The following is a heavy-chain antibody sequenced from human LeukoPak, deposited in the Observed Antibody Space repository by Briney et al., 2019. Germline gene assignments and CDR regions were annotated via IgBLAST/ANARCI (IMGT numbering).Heavy chain of an antibody. CDR3: ASSRSAGLWFG. D-gene: IGHD3-10*01. V-gene: IGHV4-59*01. Sequence: SETLSLTCTVSGGSISSYYWSWIRQPPGKGLEWIGYIYYSGSTNYNPSLKSRVTISVDTSKNQFSPKLSSVTAADTAVYYCASSRSAGLWFGWGQGTLVTVSS. CDR2: IYYSGST. CDR1: GGSISSYY. J-gene: IGHJ4*02.